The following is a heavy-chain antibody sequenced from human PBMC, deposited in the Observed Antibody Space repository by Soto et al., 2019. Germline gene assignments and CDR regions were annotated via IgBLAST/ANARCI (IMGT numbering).Heavy chain of an antibody. V-gene: IGHV3-15*01. D-gene: IGHD1-26*01. CDR3: ARGGPAATDAFDI. CDR1: RFTFSNAW. CDR2: LKSKTDGGTT. Sequence: LRLSCTGSRFTFSNAWMSWVRQAPEKGLEWVGRLKSKTDGGTTDYAAPVKGRFTISRDESKNTLYLQMNSLRAEDTAVYYCARGGPAATDAFDIWGQGTMVTVSS. J-gene: IGHJ3*02.